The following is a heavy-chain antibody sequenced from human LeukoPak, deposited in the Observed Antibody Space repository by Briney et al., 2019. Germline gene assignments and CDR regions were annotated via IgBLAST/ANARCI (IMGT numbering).Heavy chain of an antibody. V-gene: IGHV3-30*02. CDR3: ALTSGLGPGGHFDY. CDR2: IWYDEITK. D-gene: IGHD3/OR15-3a*01. CDR1: GFTFRSYG. J-gene: IGHJ4*02. Sequence: GGSLRLSCVASGFTFRSYGIHWVRQAPGKGLEWLAFIWYDEITKNYADSVKGRFTISRDNSKNTLYVQMNSLRPDDTAVYYCALTSGLGPGGHFDYWGQGTLVTVSS.